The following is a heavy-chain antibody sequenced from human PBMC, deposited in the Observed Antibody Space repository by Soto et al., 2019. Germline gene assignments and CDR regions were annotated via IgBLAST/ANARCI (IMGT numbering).Heavy chain of an antibody. V-gene: IGHV5-51*01. CDR3: ARNGDYGGGYYYYYMDV. CDR2: IYPGDSDT. D-gene: IGHD4-17*01. Sequence: GESLRISCKGSGYSFSSYWIGWVRQMPGKGLEWMGIIYPGDSDTRYSPSFQGQVTISADKSISTAYLQWSSLKASDTAMYYCARNGDYGGGYYYYYMDVWGKGTTVTVSS. CDR1: GYSFSSYW. J-gene: IGHJ6*03.